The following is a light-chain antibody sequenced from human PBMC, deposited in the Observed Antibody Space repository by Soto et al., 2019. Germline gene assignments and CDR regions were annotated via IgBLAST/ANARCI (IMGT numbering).Light chain of an antibody. CDR1: QSISSW. CDR2: KAS. Sequence: DIQMTQSPSTLSASVGDRVTITCRASQSISSWLAWYQQKPGKAPKLLIYKASSLESGVPSRFSSSGSGTAFTLTISSLQPEDFARYYCQQYKSYPFPFGPGTKVDIK. CDR3: QQYKSYPFP. J-gene: IGKJ3*01. V-gene: IGKV1-5*03.